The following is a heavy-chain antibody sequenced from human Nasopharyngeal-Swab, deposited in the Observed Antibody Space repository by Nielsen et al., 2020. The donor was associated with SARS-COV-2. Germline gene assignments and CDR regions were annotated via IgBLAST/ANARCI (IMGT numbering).Heavy chain of an antibody. CDR3: TTGRYSSGWRGKTYYFDY. D-gene: IGHD6-19*01. J-gene: IGHJ4*02. Sequence: VRQAPGKGLEWVGRIKSKTDGGTTDYAAPVKGRFTISRDDSKNTLYLQTNSLKTEDTAVYYCTTGRYSSGWRGKTYYFDYWGQGTLVTVSS. CDR2: IKSKTDGGTT. V-gene: IGHV3-15*01.